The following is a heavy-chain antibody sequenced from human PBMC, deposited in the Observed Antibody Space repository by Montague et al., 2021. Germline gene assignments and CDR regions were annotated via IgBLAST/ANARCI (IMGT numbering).Heavy chain of an antibody. CDR2: TYYRSKWYN. V-gene: IGHV6-1*01. D-gene: IGHD5-24*01. Sequence: RAISGDSVSSNDATRNWIRQSPSRGLERLGRTYYRSKWYNEYAISVKSRITVNPDTSKNQFSLLLNSVTPEDTAVYYCARGWQKRFDPWGQGTLVTVSS. J-gene: IGHJ5*02. CDR3: ARGWQKRFDP. CDR1: GDSVSSNDAT.